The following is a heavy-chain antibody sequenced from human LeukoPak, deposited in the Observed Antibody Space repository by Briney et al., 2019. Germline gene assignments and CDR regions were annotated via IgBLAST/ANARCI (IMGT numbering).Heavy chain of an antibody. CDR3: SKEQRGYTGYAVGSWFDP. V-gene: IGHV1-46*01. Sequence: ASVKVSCKASGYTFTSYYMHWVRQAPGQGLEWMGIINPSGGSTSYAQKFQCRVNMTRDMSTSTVYMALSSLRSEDTAVYYCSKEQRGYTGYAVGSWFDPWGQGTLVTVSS. CDR1: GYTFTSYY. CDR2: INPSGGST. J-gene: IGHJ5*02. D-gene: IGHD5-12*01.